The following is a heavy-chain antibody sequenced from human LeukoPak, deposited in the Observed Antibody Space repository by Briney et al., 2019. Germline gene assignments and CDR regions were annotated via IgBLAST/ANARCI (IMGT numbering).Heavy chain of an antibody. CDR1: GFTFGDYA. CDR2: ISSKADGGTT. Sequence: PGGSLRLSCTASGFTFGDYAMSWFRHAPGKGLERVGFISSKADGGTTEYAASVKGRFTISRDDSKSIAYLQMNSLKTEDTAVYYCTREGVIAAAGPFDYWGQGTLVTVSS. CDR3: TREGVIAAAGPFDY. J-gene: IGHJ4*02. V-gene: IGHV3-49*03. D-gene: IGHD6-13*01.